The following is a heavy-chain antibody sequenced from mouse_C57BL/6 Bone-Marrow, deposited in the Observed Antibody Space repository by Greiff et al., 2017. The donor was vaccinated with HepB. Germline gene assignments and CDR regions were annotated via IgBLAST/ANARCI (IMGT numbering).Heavy chain of an antibody. Sequence: QVQLQQSGAELVRPGASVTLSCKASGYTFTDYEMHWVKQTPVHGLEWIGAIDPETGGTAYNQKFKGKAILTADKSSSTAYMELRSLTSEDSAVYYFTRRYGSSPYYFDYWGQGTTLTVSS. J-gene: IGHJ2*01. CDR1: GYTFTDYE. D-gene: IGHD1-1*01. V-gene: IGHV1-15*01. CDR2: IDPETGGT. CDR3: TRRYGSSPYYFDY.